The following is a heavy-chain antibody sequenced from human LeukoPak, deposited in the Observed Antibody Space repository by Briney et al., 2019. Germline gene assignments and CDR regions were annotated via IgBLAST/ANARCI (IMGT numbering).Heavy chain of an antibody. V-gene: IGHV3-23*01. CDR3: AKWGDYDILTGYYVSDF. D-gene: IGHD3-9*01. J-gene: IGHJ4*02. CDR2: ITGSGDTT. Sequence: GGSLRLSCAASGFIFRNYAMSWVRQGPGKGLEWVSAITGSGDTTYYADSVKGRFTISRDNSKNTLYVETNTLRAEDTAVYYCAKWGDYDILTGYYVSDFWGQGTLVTVSS. CDR1: GFIFRNYA.